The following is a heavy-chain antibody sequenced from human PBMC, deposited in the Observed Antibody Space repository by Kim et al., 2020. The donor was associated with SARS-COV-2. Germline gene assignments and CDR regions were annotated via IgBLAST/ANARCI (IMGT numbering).Heavy chain of an antibody. CDR3: ARGPYYYDSSGYYSDY. CDR2: IKQDGSEK. V-gene: IGHV3-7*03. Sequence: GGSLRLSCAASGFTFSSYWMSWVRQAPGKGLEWVANIKQDGSEKYYVDSVKGRFTISRDNAKNSLYLQMNSLRAEDTAVYYCARGPYYYDSSGYYSDYWGPGALVTVSS. CDR1: GFTFSSYW. J-gene: IGHJ4*02. D-gene: IGHD3-22*01.